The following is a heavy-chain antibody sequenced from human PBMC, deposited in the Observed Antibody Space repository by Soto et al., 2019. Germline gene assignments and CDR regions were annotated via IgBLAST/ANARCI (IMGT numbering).Heavy chain of an antibody. CDR2: INPSGGGT. CDR3: GRYDYNGYYFDY. V-gene: IGHV1-46*01. Sequence: VASVKVSCKAAGYTFSSYYMHWVRQAPGQGYEWMGIINPSGGGTTYAQKFQGRVTMTRDTSTSTVYMELSSLRSEDTAVYYCGRYDYNGYYFDYWGQGTLVTVSS. D-gene: IGHD4-4*01. CDR1: GYTFSSYY. J-gene: IGHJ4*02.